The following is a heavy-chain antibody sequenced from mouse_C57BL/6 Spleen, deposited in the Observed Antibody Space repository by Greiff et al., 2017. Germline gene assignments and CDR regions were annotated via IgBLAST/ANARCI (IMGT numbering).Heavy chain of an antibody. J-gene: IGHJ2*01. Sequence: EVQLVESGGGLVKPGGSLKLSCAASGFTFSSYAMSWVRQTPEKRLEWVATISDGGSYTYYPDNVKGRFTISRDNAKNNLYLQMSHLKSEDTAMYYCAREDYYYGSSVYYFDYWGQGTTLTVSS. CDR3: AREDYYYGSSVYYFDY. CDR2: ISDGGSYT. V-gene: IGHV5-4*01. D-gene: IGHD1-1*01. CDR1: GFTFSSYA.